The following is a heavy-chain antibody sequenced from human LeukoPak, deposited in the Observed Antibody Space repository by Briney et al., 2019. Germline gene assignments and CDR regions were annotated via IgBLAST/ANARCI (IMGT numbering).Heavy chain of an antibody. J-gene: IGHJ4*02. D-gene: IGHD3-10*01. CDR2: ISYSGST. CDR1: GESFSGYY. V-gene: IGHV4-59*08. Sequence: SETLSLTCAVYGESFSGYYWSWIRQPPGKGLQWIGFISYSGSTNYNPSLKSRVSMSLDTSKNQFSLKVTSVTAADTALYSCARHRGSYGSGTTIDYWGQGTLVTVSS. CDR3: ARHRGSYGSGTTIDY.